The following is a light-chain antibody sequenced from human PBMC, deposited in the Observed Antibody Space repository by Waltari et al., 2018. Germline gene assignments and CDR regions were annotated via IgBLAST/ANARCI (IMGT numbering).Light chain of an antibody. CDR3: QEYKSFPGYT. Sequence: DIQMTQSPYTLSASVGDSVTITCRASESISTWLAWYQQKPGKAPNLLIYKASTLQTGVPSRFRGSGSGTEFTLPITSLQPDDFATYYCQEYKSFPGYTFGQGTKLEI. V-gene: IGKV1-5*03. CDR1: ESISTW. J-gene: IGKJ2*01. CDR2: KAS.